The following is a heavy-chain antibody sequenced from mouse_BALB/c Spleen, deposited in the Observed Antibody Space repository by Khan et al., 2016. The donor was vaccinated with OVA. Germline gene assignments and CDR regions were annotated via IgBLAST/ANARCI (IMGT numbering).Heavy chain of an antibody. V-gene: IGHV1-20*01. CDR1: GYSFTGYF. J-gene: IGHJ2*01. Sequence: MQLKESGPDLVKPGASVKISCQASGYSFTGYFMPWVMQSHGKSLEWIGRINPHFGDTFYSQTFVDKFTFTVDESPSTPHIELRSLTSEDSAIYYCARIYGSDFDYWGQGTTLTVSS. CDR3: ARIYGSDFDY. D-gene: IGHD1-1*01. CDR2: INPHFGDT.